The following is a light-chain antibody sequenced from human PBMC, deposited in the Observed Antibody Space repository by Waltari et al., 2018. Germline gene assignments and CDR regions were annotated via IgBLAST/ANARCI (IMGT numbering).Light chain of an antibody. V-gene: IGLV3-10*01. CDR3: YSTDSSGNHRV. CDR2: EDN. J-gene: IGLJ2*01. CDR1: ALPKKY. Sequence: SYELTQPPSVSVSPGQTARITCSGDALPKKYAYWYQQKSGQAPVLVIYEDNKRPSGIPERSSGSSSGKMATLTVSGAQVEDEADYYCYSTDSSGNHRVFGGGTRLTVL.